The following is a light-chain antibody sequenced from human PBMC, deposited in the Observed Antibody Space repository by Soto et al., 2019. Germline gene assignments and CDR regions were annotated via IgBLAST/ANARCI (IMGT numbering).Light chain of an antibody. CDR2: KAS. V-gene: IGKV1-5*03. J-gene: IGKJ2*01. Sequence: DIEMTQSPSTLSASVGDRVTITCRASQSISSWLAWYQQKPGKAPTLLIYKASSLESGVPSRCSGSGSRTKSPLTISSLQADDFANYYCQQYNSYSYTFGQGTKLEIK. CDR1: QSISSW. CDR3: QQYNSYSYT.